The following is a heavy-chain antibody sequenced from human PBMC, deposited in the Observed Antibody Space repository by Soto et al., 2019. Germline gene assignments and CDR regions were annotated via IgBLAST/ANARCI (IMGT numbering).Heavy chain of an antibody. CDR1: GYTFTSYY. D-gene: IGHD5-12*01. V-gene: IGHV1-46*01. Sequence: QVQLVQSGAEVKKPGASVKVSCKASGYTFTSYYMHWVRHAPGQGLEWMGIINPSGGSTSYAQKFQGRVTMTRDTSTSTVYMELSSLRSEDTAVYYCARESVYIVSTTRVSGGMDVWGQGTTVTVSS. CDR3: ARESVYIVSTTRVSGGMDV. J-gene: IGHJ6*02. CDR2: INPSGGST.